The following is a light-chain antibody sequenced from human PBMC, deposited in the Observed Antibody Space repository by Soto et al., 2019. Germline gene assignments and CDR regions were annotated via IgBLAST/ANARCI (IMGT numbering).Light chain of an antibody. V-gene: IGKV1-5*01. Sequence: DIQMTQSPSTLSASVGDRVTITCRASQSISSWLAWYQQRSGKAPQLLIYDASCLESGVPSRFIGSGSGTEFTLTISSLQPDDFAAYYCLQYYTYSWPFGPGTRVEI. CDR1: QSISSW. CDR2: DAS. J-gene: IGKJ1*01. CDR3: LQYYTYSWP.